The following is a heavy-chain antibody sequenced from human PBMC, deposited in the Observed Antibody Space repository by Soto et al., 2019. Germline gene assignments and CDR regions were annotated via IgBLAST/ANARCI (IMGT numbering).Heavy chain of an antibody. CDR2: IYYSGST. Sequence: QVQLQESGPGLVKPSQTLSLTCTVSGGSISSGGYYWSWIRQHPGKGLEWIGYIYYSGSTYYNPSLKCRVTISVDTSKNQFSLKLSSVTAADTAVYYCARYDNSGSHGVDIWGQGTMVTVSS. CDR1: GGSISSGGYY. J-gene: IGHJ3*02. CDR3: ARYDNSGSHGVDI. D-gene: IGHD3-22*01. V-gene: IGHV4-31*03.